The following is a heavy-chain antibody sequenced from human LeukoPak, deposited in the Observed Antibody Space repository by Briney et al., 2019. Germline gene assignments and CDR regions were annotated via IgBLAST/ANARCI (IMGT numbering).Heavy chain of an antibody. CDR3: ARVFDNWNYGRYAEYFQH. Sequence: GASVKVSCKATGYTFTAYHLHWVRLAPGQGLEWMGWINPNSGGTNYAQKFQDRVTMTRDTSTSTAYMGLSRLRSDDAAVYYCARVFDNWNYGRYAEYFQHRGRGTLVKVSS. D-gene: IGHD1-7*01. V-gene: IGHV1-2*02. CDR1: GYTFTAYH. J-gene: IGHJ1*01. CDR2: INPNSGGT.